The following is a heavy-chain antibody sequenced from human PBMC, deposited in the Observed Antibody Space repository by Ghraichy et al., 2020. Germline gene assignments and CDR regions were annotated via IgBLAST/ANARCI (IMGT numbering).Heavy chain of an antibody. D-gene: IGHD3-22*01. CDR1: GFTFSSYA. CDR2: ISGSGGST. V-gene: IGHV3-23*01. CDR3: AKWAIPGGWLLLGNAFDI. Sequence: GESLNISCAASGFTFSSYAMSWVRQAPGKGLEWVSAISGSGGSTYYADSVKGRFTTSRDNSKNTLDLQMNSLRAEDTAVYYCAKWAIPGGWLLLGNAFDIWGQGTMVTVSS. J-gene: IGHJ3*02.